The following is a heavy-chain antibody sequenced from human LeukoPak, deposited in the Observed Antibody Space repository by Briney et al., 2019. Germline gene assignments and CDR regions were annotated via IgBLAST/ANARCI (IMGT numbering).Heavy chain of an antibody. CDR2: IRPMTGDT. CDR3: GRGVQSFDP. CDR1: GYNFRAYY. Sequence: ASVKVSCKASGYNFRAYYIHWVRQAPGQGLEWLGHIRPMTGDTNYAQKFQDRVTFSMDTSTATAYMELRSLRSDDTAFYYCGRGVQSFDPWGQGTLVTVSS. V-gene: IGHV1-2*06. J-gene: IGHJ5*02.